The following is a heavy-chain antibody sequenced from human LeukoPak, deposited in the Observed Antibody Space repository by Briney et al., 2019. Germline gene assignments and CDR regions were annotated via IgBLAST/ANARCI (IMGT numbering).Heavy chain of an antibody. D-gene: IGHD5-12*01. J-gene: IGHJ4*02. CDR1: GFTFSNYA. CDR3: AKGGYDYIGIGYFDY. Sequence: GGSLRLSCAASGFTFSNYAMNWVRQAPGKGLEGVSVVIGSSGSTDYADSVKGRFTISRDISKNTLYLQMNGLRAEDTAIYFCAKGGYDYIGIGYFDYWGQGTPVTVAS. CDR2: VIGSSGST. V-gene: IGHV3-23*01.